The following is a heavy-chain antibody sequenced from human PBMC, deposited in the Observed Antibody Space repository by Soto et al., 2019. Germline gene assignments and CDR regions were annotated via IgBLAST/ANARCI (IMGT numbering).Heavy chain of an antibody. J-gene: IGHJ6*02. V-gene: IGHV3-30-3*01. CDR3: ARDRGDRAAIAYYYYYGMDV. CDR1: GFTFSSYP. CDR2: ISYDGSNK. Sequence: PVGSLRLSSQASGFTFSSYPMHWIRQAPGKGLEGVAVISYDGSNKYYADSVKGRFTISRDNSKNTLYLQMNSLRAEDTAVYYCARDRGDRAAIAYYYYYGMDVWGRGTTVTVSS. D-gene: IGHD2-2*01.